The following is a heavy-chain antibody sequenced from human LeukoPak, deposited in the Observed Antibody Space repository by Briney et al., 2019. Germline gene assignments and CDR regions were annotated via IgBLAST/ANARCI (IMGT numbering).Heavy chain of an antibody. Sequence: PSETLSLTCTVSGGSISSSSYYWGWIRQPPGKGLEWIGSIYYSGSTYYNPSLKSRVTISVDTSKNQFSLKLSSVTAADTAVYYCARGSSQYYYDSSGYYLPFHYWGQGTLVTVSS. CDR2: IYYSGST. J-gene: IGHJ4*02. D-gene: IGHD3-22*01. CDR3: ARGSSQYYYDSSGYYLPFHY. CDR1: GGSISSSSYY. V-gene: IGHV4-39*07.